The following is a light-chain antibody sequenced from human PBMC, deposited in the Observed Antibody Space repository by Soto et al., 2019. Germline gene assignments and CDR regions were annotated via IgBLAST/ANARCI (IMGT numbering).Light chain of an antibody. CDR1: QSISSY. V-gene: IGKV1-39*01. Sequence: DIQMTQSPSSLSASVGARVTITCRASQSISSYLNWYQQKPGKAPKLLIYAASSLQSGVPSRFSGSGSGTDFTLTISSLQPEDVATYYCQKYNSALWTFGQGTKVDI. CDR3: QKYNSALWT. CDR2: AAS. J-gene: IGKJ1*01.